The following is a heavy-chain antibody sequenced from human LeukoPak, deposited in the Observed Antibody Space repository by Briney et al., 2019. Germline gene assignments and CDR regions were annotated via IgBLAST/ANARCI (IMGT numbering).Heavy chain of an antibody. CDR2: FYHSGST. CDR3: ARQAVADADYVFDY. J-gene: IGHJ4*02. CDR1: GGSISSSSHY. D-gene: IGHD4-17*01. Sequence: PSETLSLTCTVSGGSISSSSHYWGWIRQPPGKGLEWIGSFYHSGSTYDNPSLKSRVTISVDTSKNQFSLKLTSVTAADTAVYYCARQAVADADYVFDYWGQGTLVTVSS. V-gene: IGHV4-39*01.